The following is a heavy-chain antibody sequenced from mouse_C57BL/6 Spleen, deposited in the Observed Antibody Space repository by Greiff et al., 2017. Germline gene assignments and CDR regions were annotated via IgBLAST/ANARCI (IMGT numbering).Heavy chain of an antibody. J-gene: IGHJ4*01. V-gene: IGHV1-18*01. CDR1: GYTFTDYN. CDR3: ARFPYDYDGGYAMYY. Sequence: VQLQQSGPELVKPGASVKIPCKASGYTFTDYNMDWVKQSHGKSLEWIGDINPNNGGTIYNQKFKGKATLTVDKSSSTAYMELRSLTSEDTAVYYCARFPYDYDGGYAMYYWGQGTSVTVSS. CDR2: INPNNGGT. D-gene: IGHD2-4*01.